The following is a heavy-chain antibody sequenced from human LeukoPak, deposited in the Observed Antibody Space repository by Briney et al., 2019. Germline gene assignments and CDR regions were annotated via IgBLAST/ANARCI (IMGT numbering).Heavy chain of an antibody. V-gene: IGHV3-30*18. CDR2: ISYDGSNK. CDR1: GFTFSSYG. CDR3: AKEAHFWSGYYPYGMDV. Sequence: GGSLRLSCAASGFTFSSYGMHWVRQAPGKGLEWVAVISYDGSNKYYADSVKGRFTISRDNSKNTLYLQMNSLRDEDKAVYYCAKEAHFWSGYYPYGMDVWGQGTTVTVSS. D-gene: IGHD3-3*02. J-gene: IGHJ6*02.